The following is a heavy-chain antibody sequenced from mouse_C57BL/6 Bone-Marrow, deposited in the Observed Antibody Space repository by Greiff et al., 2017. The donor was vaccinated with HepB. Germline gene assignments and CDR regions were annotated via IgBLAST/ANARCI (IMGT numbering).Heavy chain of an antibody. J-gene: IGHJ2*01. CDR1: GYTFTSYW. CDR2: INPGSGYT. CDR3: ARRGGIDD. D-gene: IGHD1-1*02. Sequence: QVQLQQSGAELVKPGASVKLSCKASGYTFTSYWMPWVKQRPGQGLEWIGDINPGSGYTKYNEKFKDKATLTADKSSSTAYMQLSSLTYEDSAVYYCARRGGIDDWGQGTTVTVSS. V-gene: IGHV1-7*01.